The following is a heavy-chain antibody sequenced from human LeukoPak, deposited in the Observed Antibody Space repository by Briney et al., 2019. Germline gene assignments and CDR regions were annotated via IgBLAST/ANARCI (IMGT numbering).Heavy chain of an antibody. CDR3: AQPNKYYYGSGSYYAG. CDR2: ISGSGGST. CDR1: GFTFSSYA. Sequence: PGGSLRLSCAASGFTFSSYAMSWVRQAPGKGLEWVSAISGSGGSTYYADSVKGRFTISRDNSKNALYLQMNSLRAEDTAVYYCAQPNKYYYGSGSYYAGWGQGTLVTVSS. D-gene: IGHD3-10*01. V-gene: IGHV3-23*01. J-gene: IGHJ4*02.